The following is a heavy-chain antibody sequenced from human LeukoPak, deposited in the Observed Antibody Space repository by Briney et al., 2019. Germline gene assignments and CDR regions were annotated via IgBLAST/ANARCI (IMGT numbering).Heavy chain of an antibody. CDR2: ISSSSNYI. Sequence: GGSLRLSCAASGFTFSSYSMTWVRQAPGKGLEWVSSISSSSNYIYYSDSVKGRFTISRDNAKNSLYLQMNSLRAEDTAVYYCAREGAFGDRDYWGQGTLVTVSS. J-gene: IGHJ4*02. V-gene: IGHV3-21*01. D-gene: IGHD4-17*01. CDR3: AREGAFGDRDY. CDR1: GFTFSSYS.